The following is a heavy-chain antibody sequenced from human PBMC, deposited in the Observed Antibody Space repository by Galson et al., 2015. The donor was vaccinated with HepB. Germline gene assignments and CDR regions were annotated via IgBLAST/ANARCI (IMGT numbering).Heavy chain of an antibody. Sequence: SLRLSCAASGFTFSSYGMNWVRQAPGKGLEWISSLSSTSSYIYYADSVKGRFTISRGNSKNSLYLQMNNLRAENTAVYYCARDRNYAFDIWGQGTMVTVSS. J-gene: IGHJ3*02. CDR2: LSSTSSYI. V-gene: IGHV3-21*01. CDR1: GFTFSSYG. CDR3: ARDRNYAFDI.